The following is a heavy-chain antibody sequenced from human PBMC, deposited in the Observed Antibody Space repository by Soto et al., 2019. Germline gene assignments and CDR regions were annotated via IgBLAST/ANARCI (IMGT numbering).Heavy chain of an antibody. J-gene: IGHJ4*02. CDR3: AHIVVAGLGYYFDY. Sequence: QITLKESGPTLVKPTQPLTLTCTFSGFSLSSTRMAVGWIRQPPGKALEWLALIYWDDDKRYSPFLKSRLTITKDTSKNQVVLTMSNMDPVETARYYCAHIVVAGLGYYFDYWGQGTLVTVSS. D-gene: IGHD6-19*01. CDR2: IYWDDDK. CDR1: GFSLSSTRMA. V-gene: IGHV2-5*02.